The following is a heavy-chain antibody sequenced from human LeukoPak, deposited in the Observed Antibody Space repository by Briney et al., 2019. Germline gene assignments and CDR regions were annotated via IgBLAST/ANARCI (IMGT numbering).Heavy chain of an antibody. J-gene: IGHJ4*02. CDR3: ARRKVGATTHSFDY. Sequence: SETLSLTCTVSGGSISSSSHYWAWIRQSPGTGLEWIGSIYYSGSTYYSPSLKSRVTISVDTSKNQFSLKLSSATAADTAVYYCARRKVGATTHSFDYWGQGTLVTVSS. D-gene: IGHD1-26*01. CDR1: GGSISSSSHY. CDR2: IYYSGST. V-gene: IGHV4-39*01.